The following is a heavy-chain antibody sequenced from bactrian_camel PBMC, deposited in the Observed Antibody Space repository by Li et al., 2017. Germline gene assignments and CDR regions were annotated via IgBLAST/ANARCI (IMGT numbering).Heavy chain of an antibody. CDR1: GDRYSGSP. V-gene: IGHV3S68*01. J-gene: IGHJ6*01. D-gene: IGHD5*01. Sequence: VQLVESGGGSVQAGGSLRLSCAASGDRYSGSPLAWFRQAPGKGREGIAGISTSGIGTAYADSVKGRFTISHDKAKKTLDLQMNSLKPEDSAMYYCAAGQGVGWCLDVIRVGAEPDFDYWGHGTQVTVS. CDR2: ISTSGIGT. CDR3: AAGQGVGWCLDVIRVGAEPDFDY.